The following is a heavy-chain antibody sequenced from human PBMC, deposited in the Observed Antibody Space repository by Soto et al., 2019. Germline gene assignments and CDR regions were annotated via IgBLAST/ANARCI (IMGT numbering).Heavy chain of an antibody. CDR2: ISTSGSTV. V-gene: IGHV3-48*03. D-gene: IGHD5-12*01. CDR3: VRYCGTTLCNGVATRTFDY. Sequence: EVHLVESGGALVQPGGSLRLSCAASRFTFSTYEMHWFRQAPGKGLEWVSYISTSGSTVYYADSVKGRFTVSRDNTRNSLYLQMDSLRDEDTALYYCVRYCGTTLCNGVATRTFDYWGQGTLVTVSS. J-gene: IGHJ4*02. CDR1: RFTFSTYE.